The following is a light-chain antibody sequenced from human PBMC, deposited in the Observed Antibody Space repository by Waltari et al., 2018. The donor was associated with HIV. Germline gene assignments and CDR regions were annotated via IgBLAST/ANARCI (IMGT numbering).Light chain of an antibody. CDR3: QQYSTWPLYT. V-gene: IGKV3-15*01. Sequence: EVMLTQSPATLSVSPGETVTLSCRASQSVCASLAWYQHRPGQSPRRLVYGAYTTAPGVPARFRGRGFGTDFTLTISNLQAGDFAVYFCQQYSTWPLYTFGQGTKLEI. CDR1: QSVCAS. CDR2: GAY. J-gene: IGKJ2*01.